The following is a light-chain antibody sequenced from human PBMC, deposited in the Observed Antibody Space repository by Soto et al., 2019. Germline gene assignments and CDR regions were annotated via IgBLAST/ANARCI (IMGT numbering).Light chain of an antibody. Sequence: DIQMTQSPSSLSASVGDRVTITCRASQGISHYLDWYQQRPGQVPKLLIHDANILQSGVPSRFSGSGSGTDFTLTISSLRPEDVATYYCQRYDSAPRTFGQGTKV. CDR1: QGISHY. J-gene: IGKJ1*01. V-gene: IGKV1-27*01. CDR3: QRYDSAPRT. CDR2: DAN.